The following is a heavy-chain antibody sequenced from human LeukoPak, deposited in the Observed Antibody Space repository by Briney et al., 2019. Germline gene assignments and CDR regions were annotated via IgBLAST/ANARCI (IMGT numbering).Heavy chain of an antibody. V-gene: IGHV2-26*01. D-gene: IGHD2-2*01. CDR1: GFSLSNARMG. CDR2: IFSNDEK. Sequence: SGPVLVKPTETLTLTCTVSGFSLSNARMGVSWIRQPPGKALEWLAHIFSNDEKSYSTSLKSRLTISKDTSKSQVVLTMTTMDPVDTATYYCARTIGYCSSTSCLNNWFDPWGQGTLVTVSS. J-gene: IGHJ5*02. CDR3: ARTIGYCSSTSCLNNWFDP.